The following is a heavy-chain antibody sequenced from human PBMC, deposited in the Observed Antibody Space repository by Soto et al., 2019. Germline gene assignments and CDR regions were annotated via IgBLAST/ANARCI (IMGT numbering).Heavy chain of an antibody. CDR1: GGSISSGGYY. Sequence: TLSLTCTVSGGSISSGGYYWSWIRQHPGKGLEWIGYIYYSGSTYYNPSLKSRVTISVDTSKNQFSLKLSSVTAADTAVYYCARANSCPNGLCYHSERGNWFDPWGQGTLVTVSS. CDR2: IYYSGST. D-gene: IGHD2-8*01. J-gene: IGHJ5*02. V-gene: IGHV4-31*03. CDR3: ARANSCPNGLCYHSERGNWFDP.